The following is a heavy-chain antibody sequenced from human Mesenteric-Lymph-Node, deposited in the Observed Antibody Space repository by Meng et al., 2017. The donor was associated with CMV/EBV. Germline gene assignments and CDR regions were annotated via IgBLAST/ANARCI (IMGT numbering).Heavy chain of an antibody. Sequence: ASVKVSCKASGYTFTSYGISWVRQAPGQGLEWMGWISAYNGNTNYAQKLQGRVTMTTDTSTSTAYMELRSLRSDDTAVYYCARGPLGYCSSTSCYLLYYGMDVWGQGTTVTVS. J-gene: IGHJ6*02. V-gene: IGHV1-18*01. CDR3: ARGPLGYCSSTSCYLLYYGMDV. D-gene: IGHD2-2*01. CDR1: GYTFTSYG. CDR2: ISAYNGNT.